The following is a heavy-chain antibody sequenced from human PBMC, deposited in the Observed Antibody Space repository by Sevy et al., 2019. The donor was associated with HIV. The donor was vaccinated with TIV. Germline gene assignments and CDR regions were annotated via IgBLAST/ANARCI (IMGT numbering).Heavy chain of an antibody. D-gene: IGHD2-2*01. Sequence: GGSLRLSCAASGFTFSSYAMSWVRQAPGKGLEWVSAISGSGGSTYYADSVKGRFTISRDNSKNTRYLQMNGLRAEDTAVYYCAKGGDIVVVPAAMALDYWGQGTLVTVSS. CDR2: ISGSGGST. J-gene: IGHJ4*02. CDR1: GFTFSSYA. V-gene: IGHV3-23*01. CDR3: AKGGDIVVVPAAMALDY.